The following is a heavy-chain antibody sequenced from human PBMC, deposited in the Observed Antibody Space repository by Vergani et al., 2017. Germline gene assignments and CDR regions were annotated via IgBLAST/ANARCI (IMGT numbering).Heavy chain of an antibody. Sequence: QVQLQESGPGLVKPSETLSLTCTVSGGSISSYYWSWIRQPPGKGLEWIGYIYTSGSTNYNPPLKSRVTISVDTSKNQFSLKLSSVTAADTAVYYCASLYCSSTSCYPDYYFDYWGQGTLVTVSS. D-gene: IGHD2-2*01. V-gene: IGHV4-4*09. CDR2: IYTSGST. CDR1: GGSISSYY. J-gene: IGHJ4*02. CDR3: ASLYCSSTSCYPDYYFDY.